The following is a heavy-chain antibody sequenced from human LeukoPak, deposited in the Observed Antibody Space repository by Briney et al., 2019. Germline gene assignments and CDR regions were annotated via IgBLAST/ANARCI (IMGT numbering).Heavy chain of an antibody. D-gene: IGHD3-10*01. V-gene: IGHV3-23*01. CDR2: ISGSGGST. CDR1: GFTFSSYA. J-gene: IGHJ4*02. Sequence: GRSLRLSCAASGFTFSSYAMHWVRQAPGKGLEWVSAISGSGGSTYYADSVKGRFTISRDNSKNTLYLQMNSLRAEDTAVYYCAKGRGSGSYYFFDYWGQGTLVTVSS. CDR3: AKGRGSGSYYFFDY.